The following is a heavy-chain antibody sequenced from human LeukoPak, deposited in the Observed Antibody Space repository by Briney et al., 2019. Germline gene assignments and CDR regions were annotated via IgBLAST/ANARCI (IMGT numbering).Heavy chain of an antibody. CDR3: ARTALIVATIGYFDY. CDR1: GYTFTSYD. J-gene: IGHJ4*02. Sequence: SVKVSCKASGYTFTSYDINWVRQAPGQGLEWMGGIIPIFGTANYAQKFQGRVTITADKSTSTAYMELSSLRSEDTAVYYCARTALIVATIGYFDYWGQGTLVTVSS. V-gene: IGHV1-69*06. CDR2: IIPIFGTA. D-gene: IGHD5-12*01.